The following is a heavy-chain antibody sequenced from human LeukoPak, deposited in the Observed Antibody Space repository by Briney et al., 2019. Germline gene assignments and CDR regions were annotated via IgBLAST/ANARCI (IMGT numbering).Heavy chain of an antibody. V-gene: IGHV1-69*06. J-gene: IGHJ4*02. CDR3: ARDLTGPGFDY. Sequence: GASVKVSCKASGGTFSSYAISWVRQAAGQGLEWMGGIIPIFGTANYAQKFQGRVTITADKSTSTAYMELSSLRSEDTAVYYCARDLTGPGFDYWGQGTLVTVSS. CDR2: IIPIFGTA. CDR1: GGTFSSYA. D-gene: IGHD3-10*01.